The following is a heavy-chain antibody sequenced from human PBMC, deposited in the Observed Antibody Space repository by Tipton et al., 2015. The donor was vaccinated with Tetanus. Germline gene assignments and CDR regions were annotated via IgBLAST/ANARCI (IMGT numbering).Heavy chain of an antibody. D-gene: IGHD6-19*01. V-gene: IGHV6-1*01. CDR2: TYYRSKRYN. CDR3: ARVLAGVIDY. J-gene: IGHJ4*02. Sequence: GLVKPSQTLSLTCAISGDSVSSNSAAWNWIRQSTSRGLEWLRRTYYRSKRYNAYAVSVKSRRTIHPVTSKNQFYLQLNSVTPEDTAVYYCARVLAGVIDYWGQGTLVTVSS. CDR1: GDSVSSNSAA.